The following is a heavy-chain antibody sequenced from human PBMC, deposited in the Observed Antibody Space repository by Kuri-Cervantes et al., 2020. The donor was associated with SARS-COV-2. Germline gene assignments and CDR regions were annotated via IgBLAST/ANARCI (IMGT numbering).Heavy chain of an antibody. D-gene: IGHD5-24*01. CDR2: IFHDGPT. CDR1: GGAINTYNW. CDR3: ARHVGGRRDGYNSPLSYIDY. J-gene: IGHJ4*02. V-gene: IGHV4-4*02. Sequence: SETLSLTCVVSGGAINTYNWWTWVHQPPGNGLQWIGVIFHDGPTKFNPSLYLRGRVTMSLDKSKNQFSLNLTSVTAEDTAVYYCARHVGGRRDGYNSPLSYIDYWGQGTLVTVSS.